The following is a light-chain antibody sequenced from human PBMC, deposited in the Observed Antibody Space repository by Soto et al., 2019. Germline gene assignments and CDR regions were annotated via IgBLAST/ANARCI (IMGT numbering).Light chain of an antibody. J-gene: IGLJ1*01. CDR3: NSYTSGNTYV. CDR1: SSDIGSYNR. V-gene: IGLV2-18*02. Sequence: QSVLTQPPSVSGSPGQSVTIPCTGTSSDIGSYNRVSWYQQPPGTAPKLMIYEVSNRPSGVPDRFSGSKSGNTASLTISGLQPEDEADYYCNSYTSGNTYVFGTGTKVTVL. CDR2: EVS.